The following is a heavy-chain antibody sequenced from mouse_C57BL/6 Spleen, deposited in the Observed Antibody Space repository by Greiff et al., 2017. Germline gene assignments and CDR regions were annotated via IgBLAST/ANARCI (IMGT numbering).Heavy chain of an antibody. Sequence: QVQLQQPGAELVMPGASVKLSCKASGYTFTSYWMHWVKQRPGQGLEWIGEIDPSDSYTNHNQKFKGKSTLTVDKSSSTAYMQLSSLTSEDSAVYYCARAGFYGNFFAYWGQGTLVTVSA. V-gene: IGHV1-69*01. D-gene: IGHD2-1*01. CDR1: GYTFTSYW. J-gene: IGHJ3*01. CDR2: IDPSDSYT. CDR3: ARAGFYGNFFAY.